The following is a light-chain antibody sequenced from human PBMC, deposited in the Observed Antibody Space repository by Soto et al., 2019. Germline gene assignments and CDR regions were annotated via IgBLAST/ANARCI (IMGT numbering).Light chain of an antibody. J-gene: IGKJ4*01. CDR2: AAS. CDR1: QSISSY. Sequence: DIQMTQSPSSLSASVGDRVTITCRASQSISSYLNWYQQKPGKAPKLLIYAASSLQSGVPSRFSGSGSGTDFSLTISSLQPEDFATYYCQQLDNYPRTFGGGTKV. V-gene: IGKV1-39*01. CDR3: QQLDNYPRT.